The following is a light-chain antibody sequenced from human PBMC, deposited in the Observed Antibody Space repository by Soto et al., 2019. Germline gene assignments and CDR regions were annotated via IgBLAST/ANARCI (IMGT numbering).Light chain of an antibody. CDR3: CSYAGSSTFYV. J-gene: IGLJ1*01. V-gene: IGLV2-23*01. CDR2: EGS. Sequence: QSVLTQPASVSGSPGQSINISCTGTSSDVGSYNLVSWYQQHPGKAPKLMIYEGSKRPSGASNRFSGSKSGNTASLTISGLQAEDEADYYCCSYAGSSTFYVFGTGTKVTVL. CDR1: SSDVGSYNL.